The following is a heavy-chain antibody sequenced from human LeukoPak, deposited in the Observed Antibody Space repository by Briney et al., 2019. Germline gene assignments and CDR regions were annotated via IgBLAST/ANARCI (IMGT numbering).Heavy chain of an antibody. CDR2: ISTYNANT. V-gene: IGHV1-18*01. D-gene: IGHD2-8*01. CDR3: AREECSIGVCYPSGY. J-gene: IGHJ4*02. Sequence: APVKVSCKASGSSFTSYGISWVRQAPGQGLGWMGWISTYNANTNYALKLQGRVTLTTDTSPSTAFMELKSLRSDGTAVYYCAREECSIGVCYPSGYWGQGTLVTVSS. CDR1: GSSFTSYG.